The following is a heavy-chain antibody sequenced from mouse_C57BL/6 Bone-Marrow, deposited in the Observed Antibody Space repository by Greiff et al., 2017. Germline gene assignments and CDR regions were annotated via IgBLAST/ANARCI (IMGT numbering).Heavy chain of an antibody. V-gene: IGHV1-81*01. D-gene: IGHD1-1*01. Sequence: QVQLQQSGAELARPGASVKLSCKASGYTFTSYGISWVKQRTGQGLEWIGEIYPRSGNTYYNEKFKGKATLTADKSSSTAYMELRSLTSADSAVSFSFYGRRCEGYFDVWGTGTSVTVSS. J-gene: IGHJ1*03. CDR1: GYTFTSYG. CDR2: IYPRSGNT. CDR3: FYGRRCEGYFDV.